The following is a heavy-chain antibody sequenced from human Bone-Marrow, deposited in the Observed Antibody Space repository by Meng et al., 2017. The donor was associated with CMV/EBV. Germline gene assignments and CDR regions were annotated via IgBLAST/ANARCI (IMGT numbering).Heavy chain of an antibody. CDR3: ARGRIAAAVPDAFDI. V-gene: IGHV1-69*05. Sequence: SVKVSCKAAGYTFNDYYLHWVRQAPGQGLEWMGGIIPIFGTANYAQKFQGRVTITTDESTSTAYMELSSLRSEDTAVYYCARGRIAAAVPDAFDIWGQGTMVTV. D-gene: IGHD6-13*01. J-gene: IGHJ3*02. CDR1: GYTFNDYY. CDR2: IIPIFGTA.